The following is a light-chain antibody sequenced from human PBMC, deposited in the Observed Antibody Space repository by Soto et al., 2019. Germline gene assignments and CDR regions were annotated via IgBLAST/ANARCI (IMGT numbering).Light chain of an antibody. Sequence: EIVMTQSPATLSVSPGERATLSCRASQSVNSYLAWYQQKPGQAPRLLIYGASTRATGIPARFSGSGSGTEFTLTISSLQSGDFAVYYCQQYNNWPRTFGQGTKVEIK. J-gene: IGKJ1*01. CDR2: GAS. V-gene: IGKV3-15*01. CDR3: QQYNNWPRT. CDR1: QSVNSY.